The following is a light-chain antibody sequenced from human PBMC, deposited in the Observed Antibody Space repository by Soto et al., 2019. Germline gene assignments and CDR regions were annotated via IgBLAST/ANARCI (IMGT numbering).Light chain of an antibody. CDR2: AAS. V-gene: IGKV1-39*01. Sequence: TQRSQATSILAASVEDRVAITFRASRSKSSSLNWYQQKPGKAPKLLISAASSLQSGVPSRFSGSGSGTDFTLTISSLQPEDFATSYRQQSYSTPWTFGQGTKVDIK. J-gene: IGKJ1*01. CDR3: QQSYSTPWT. CDR1: RSKSSS.